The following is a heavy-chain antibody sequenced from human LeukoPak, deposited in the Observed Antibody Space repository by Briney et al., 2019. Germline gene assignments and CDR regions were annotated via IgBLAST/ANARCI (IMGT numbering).Heavy chain of an antibody. V-gene: IGHV4-38-2*02. CDR3: ARGYYDFWSGYYPRKPYFDY. CDR2: INHSGST. CDR1: GYSISSGYY. J-gene: IGHJ4*02. Sequence: SETLSLTCTVSGYSISSGYYWGWIRQPPGKGLEWIGEINHSGSTNYNPSLKSRVTISVDTSKNQFSLKLSSVTAADTAVYYCARGYYDFWSGYYPRKPYFDYWGQGTLVTVSS. D-gene: IGHD3-3*01.